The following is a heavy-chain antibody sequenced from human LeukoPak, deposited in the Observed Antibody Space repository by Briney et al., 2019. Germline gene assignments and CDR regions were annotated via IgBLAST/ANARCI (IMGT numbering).Heavy chain of an antibody. D-gene: IGHD3-16*01. V-gene: IGHV1-46*02. CDR2: IIPSGGYT. CDR1: GFSLNNYY. Sequence: ASVKVSCKASGFSLNNYYMHWLRQAPGQGLEWMGFIIPSGGYTGYAQKFQGRLSMTTDMSTGTLYMEFSSLRSEDTALYFCAREIPLVCYFDYWGQGTLVTVSS. CDR3: AREIPLVCYFDY. J-gene: IGHJ4*02.